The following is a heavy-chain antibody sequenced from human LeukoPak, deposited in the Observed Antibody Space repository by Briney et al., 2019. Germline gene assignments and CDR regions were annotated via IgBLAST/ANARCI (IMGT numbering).Heavy chain of an antibody. J-gene: IGHJ4*02. CDR3: AKVDCSGGSCYFYYFDY. CDR1: GFTFDDYA. D-gene: IGHD2-15*01. V-gene: IGHV3-23*01. CDR2: ISGSGGST. Sequence: GGSLRLSCAASGFTFDDYAMHWVRQAPGKGLEWVSGISGSGGSTYYADSVKGRFTISRDNSKNTLYLQMNSLRAEDTAVYYCAKVDCSGGSCYFYYFDYWGQGTLVTVSS.